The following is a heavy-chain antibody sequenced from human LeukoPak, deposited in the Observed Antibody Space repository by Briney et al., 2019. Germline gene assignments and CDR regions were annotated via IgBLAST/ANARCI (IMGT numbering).Heavy chain of an antibody. CDR3: ARDLGEGDYYMDV. V-gene: IGHV1-46*01. J-gene: IGHJ6*03. D-gene: IGHD3-16*01. CDR1: GYTFTGYY. Sequence: ASVKVSCKASGYTFTGYYMHWVRQAPGQGLEWMGTINPSGGSTSYAQMFQGRVTMTRDTSTSIVYMELSSLRSEDTAVYYCARDLGEGDYYMDVWGKGTTVTVSS. CDR2: INPSGGST.